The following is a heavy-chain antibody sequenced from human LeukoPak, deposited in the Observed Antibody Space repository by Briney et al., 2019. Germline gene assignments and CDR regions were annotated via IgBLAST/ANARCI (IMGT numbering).Heavy chain of an antibody. Sequence: SETLSLTCTVSSGSISGHYWTWVRQPPGKGLEWIAYIYYSGGINYNPSLKSRVTISVDTSKNQFSLKLSSVTAADTAVYYCARDNYDFWSGSGGLGYWGQGTLVTVSS. D-gene: IGHD3-3*01. J-gene: IGHJ4*02. CDR3: ARDNYDFWSGSGGLGY. V-gene: IGHV4-59*11. CDR2: IYYSGGI. CDR1: SGSISGHY.